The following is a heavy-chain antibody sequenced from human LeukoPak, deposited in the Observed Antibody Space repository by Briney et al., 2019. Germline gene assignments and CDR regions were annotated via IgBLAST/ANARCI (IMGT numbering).Heavy chain of an antibody. J-gene: IGHJ5*02. CDR3: ARLGTSGYDSWFDP. CDR2: IYPGDSDT. Sequence: GESLKISCEVSGYIFTNSWIGWVRQMPGKGLEWMGIIYPGDSDTRYSPSFQGQVTISADKSISTAYLQWSSLKASDTAIYYCARLGTSGYDSWFDPWGYGTLVTVSS. D-gene: IGHD5-12*01. CDR1: GYIFTNSW. V-gene: IGHV5-51*01.